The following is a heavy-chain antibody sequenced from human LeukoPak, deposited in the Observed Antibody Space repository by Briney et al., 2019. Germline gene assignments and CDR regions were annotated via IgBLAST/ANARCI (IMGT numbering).Heavy chain of an antibody. Sequence: PGGSLRLSCAASGFTFSSYWMHWVRQAPGKGLVWASGINTDGSSTSYADSVKGRFTISRDNAKNTLYLQMNSLRAEDTAVYYCARVNRVYYYYMDVWGKGTTVTVSS. CDR3: ARVNRVYYYYMDV. V-gene: IGHV3-74*01. CDR1: GFTFSSYW. CDR2: INTDGSST. J-gene: IGHJ6*03.